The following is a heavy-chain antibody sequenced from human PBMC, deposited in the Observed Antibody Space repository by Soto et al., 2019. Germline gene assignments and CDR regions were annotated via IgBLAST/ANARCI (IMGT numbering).Heavy chain of an antibody. CDR2: IYYSGST. CDR1: GGSVSSGSYY. J-gene: IGHJ4*02. D-gene: IGHD3-16*02. V-gene: IGHV4-30-4*08. CDR3: ARVTLITFGGVIVKVPKGIDY. Sequence: SETLSLTCTVSGGSVSSGSYYWTWIRQPPGKGLEWIGYIYYSGSTYYNPSLKSRVTISVDTSKNQFSLKLSSVTAADTAVYYCARVTLITFGGVIVKVPKGIDYWGQGTLVTVSS.